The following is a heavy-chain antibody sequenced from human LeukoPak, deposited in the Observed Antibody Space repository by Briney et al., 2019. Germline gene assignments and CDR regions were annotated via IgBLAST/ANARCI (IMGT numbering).Heavy chain of an antibody. D-gene: IGHD2-21*02. CDR1: GGSISSYY. CDR3: AWVQVTIPLFDC. Sequence: SETLSLTCTVSGGSISSYYWSWIRQPPGKGLEWIGRIYTSGSTNYNPSLKSRVNMSVDTSKNQFSLKLRSVTASDRAVYYWAWVQVTIPLFDCWGQGTLVTVSS. J-gene: IGHJ4*02. CDR2: IYTSGST. V-gene: IGHV4-4*07.